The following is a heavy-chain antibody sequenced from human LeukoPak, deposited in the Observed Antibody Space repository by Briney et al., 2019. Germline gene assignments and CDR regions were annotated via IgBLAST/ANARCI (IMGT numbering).Heavy chain of an antibody. V-gene: IGHV4-38-2*02. J-gene: IGHJ3*02. CDR2: IYHSGST. D-gene: IGHD6-6*01. CDR1: GYSISSGYY. CDR3: ARETDSSSVAFDI. Sequence: SETLSLTCTVSGYSISSGYYWGWIRQPPGKGLEWIGSIYHSGSTYYNPSLKSRVTISVDTSKNQFSLKLSSVTAADTAVYYRARETDSSSVAFDIWGQGTMVTVSS.